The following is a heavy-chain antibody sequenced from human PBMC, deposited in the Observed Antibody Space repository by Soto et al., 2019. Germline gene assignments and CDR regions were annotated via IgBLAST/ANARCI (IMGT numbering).Heavy chain of an antibody. V-gene: IGHV1-18*01. J-gene: IGHJ6*02. Sequence: ASVKVSCKASGYTFTSYGISWVRQAPGQGLEWMGWISAYNGNTNYAQKLQGRVTMTTDTSTSTAYMELRSLRSDDTAVYYCARAKDYGDSYYGMDVWGQGTTVTVSS. CDR2: ISAYNGNT. D-gene: IGHD4-17*01. CDR3: ARAKDYGDSYYGMDV. CDR1: GYTFTSYG.